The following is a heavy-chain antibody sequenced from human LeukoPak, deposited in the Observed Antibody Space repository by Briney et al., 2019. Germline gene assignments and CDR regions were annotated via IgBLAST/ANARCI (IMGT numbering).Heavy chain of an antibody. CDR2: ILPDGSKE. V-gene: IGHV3-33*01. J-gene: IGHJ4*02. CDR3: ARRVYNSGWYIDY. CDR1: GFTFSSYG. D-gene: IGHD6-19*01. Sequence: PGGSLRLSCAASGFTFSSYGMHWVRQAPGKGLEWVAVILPDGSKEFYTDSVKGRFTISRDNSKNTLYLQVNSLRAEDTAVYYCARRVYNSGWYIDYWGQGTLVTVSS.